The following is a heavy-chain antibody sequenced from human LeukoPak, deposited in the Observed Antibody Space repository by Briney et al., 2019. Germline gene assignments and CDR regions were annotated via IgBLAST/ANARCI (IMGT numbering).Heavy chain of an antibody. D-gene: IGHD1-26*01. CDR2: IYYSGST. CDR1: GGSISSGDYY. J-gene: IGHJ5*02. Sequence: PSQTLSLTCTVSGGSISSGDYYWSWIRQPPGKGLEWIGSIYYSGSTYYNPSLKSRVTISVDTSKNQFSLRLNSVTAADTAVYYCARSRAFNSGAFDPWGQGSLVTVSS. CDR3: ARSRAFNSGAFDP. V-gene: IGHV4-30-2*03.